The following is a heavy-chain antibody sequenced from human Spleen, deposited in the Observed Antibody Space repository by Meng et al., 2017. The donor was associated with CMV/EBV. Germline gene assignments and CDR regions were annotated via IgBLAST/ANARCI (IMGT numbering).Heavy chain of an antibody. CDR1: GFSFSSYG. CDR2: IWYDGSRK. CDR3: AKGRGSGYRGGIDY. D-gene: IGHD3-3*01. V-gene: IGHV3-33*03. Sequence: GESLKISCAASGFSFSSYGMHWVRQAPGKGLEWVSVIWYDGSRKYYADSVKGRFTLSRDNAKNSLYLQMNSLRDEDTALYYCAKGRGSGYRGGIDYWGQGALVTVSS. J-gene: IGHJ4*02.